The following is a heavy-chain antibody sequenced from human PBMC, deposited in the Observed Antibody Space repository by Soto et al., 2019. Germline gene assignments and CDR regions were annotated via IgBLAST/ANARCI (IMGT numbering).Heavy chain of an antibody. CDR1: GGPMSGYY. D-gene: IGHD3-16*01. CDR3: ARVRYYGTFVDY. V-gene: IGHV4-59*01. J-gene: IGHJ4*02. Sequence: PSETLSLTCTVSGGPMSGYYWSWIRQPPGKGLEWIGYIYYSESTNYNPSLKSRVTMSVDTSKNQFSLKLSSLTAADTAVYYCARVRYYGTFVDYWGQGTLVTVSS. CDR2: IYYSEST.